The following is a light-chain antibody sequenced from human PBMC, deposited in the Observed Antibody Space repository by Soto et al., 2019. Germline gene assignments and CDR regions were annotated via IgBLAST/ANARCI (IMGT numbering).Light chain of an antibody. Sequence: EIVMTQSPATLSVSPGERATLSCRASQSVSSYLAWYQQKPGQAPRLLIYGASTRATCIPSSFSGSGSGTEFTLTISSLQSEDFAIYYCQQYNYWPYTFGQGTKLEIK. J-gene: IGKJ2*01. V-gene: IGKV3-15*01. CDR1: QSVSSY. CDR2: GAS. CDR3: QQYNYWPYT.